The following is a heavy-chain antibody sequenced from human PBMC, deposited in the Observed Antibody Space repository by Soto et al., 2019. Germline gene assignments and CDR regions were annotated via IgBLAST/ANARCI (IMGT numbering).Heavy chain of an antibody. J-gene: IGHJ5*02. V-gene: IGHV4-59*01. D-gene: IGHD6-13*01. Sequence: ETLSPTCTISGPSITAYSWSSIRVSPWNVLEWIGYIYYSGSTNYNPSLKSRVTISVDTSKNQFSLKLSSVTAADTAVYYCARDRRIAAAGTTGRWFDPWGQGTLVTVSS. CDR1: GPSITAYS. CDR3: ARDRRIAAAGTTGRWFDP. CDR2: IYYSGST.